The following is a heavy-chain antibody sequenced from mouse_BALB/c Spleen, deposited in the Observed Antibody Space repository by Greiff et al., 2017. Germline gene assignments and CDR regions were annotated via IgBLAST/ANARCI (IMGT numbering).Heavy chain of an antibody. V-gene: IGHV5-6-5*01. Sequence: EVNLVESGGGLVKPGGSLKLSCAASGFTFSSYAMSWVRQTPEKRLEWVASISSGGSTYYPDSVKGRFTISRDNARNILYLQMSSLRSEDTAMYYCARGNAMDYWGQGTSVTVSS. CDR1: GFTFSSYA. CDR2: ISSGGST. CDR3: ARGNAMDY. J-gene: IGHJ4*01.